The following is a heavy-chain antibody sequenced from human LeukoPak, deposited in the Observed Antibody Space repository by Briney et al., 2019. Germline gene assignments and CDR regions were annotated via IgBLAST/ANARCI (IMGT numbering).Heavy chain of an antibody. CDR3: VRGSGSYYASRFDY. J-gene: IGHJ4*02. CDR2: ISGSGGST. D-gene: IGHD3-10*01. Sequence: GGSLRLSCAASGFTFSSYAMSWVRQAPGKGLEWVSAISGSGGSTYYADSVKGRFTISRDNSKNTLYLQMNSLRAEDTAVYYCVRGSGSYYASRFDYWGRGTLVTVSS. V-gene: IGHV3-23*01. CDR1: GFTFSSYA.